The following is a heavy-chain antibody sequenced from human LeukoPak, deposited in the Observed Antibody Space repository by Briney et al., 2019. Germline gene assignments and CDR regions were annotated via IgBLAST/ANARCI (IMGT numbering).Heavy chain of an antibody. CDR1: GGSISTFY. D-gene: IGHD7-27*01. Sequence: TSETLSLTCTVSGGSISTFYWSWIRQPPGKGLEWIGYIYYSGNTNYNPSLKSRVAISVDTSNNQFSLNLNFVTAADTAVYYCARGSRGDGAAFDIWGQGTLVTVSS. V-gene: IGHV4-59*01. CDR3: ARGSRGDGAAFDI. CDR2: IYYSGNT. J-gene: IGHJ3*02.